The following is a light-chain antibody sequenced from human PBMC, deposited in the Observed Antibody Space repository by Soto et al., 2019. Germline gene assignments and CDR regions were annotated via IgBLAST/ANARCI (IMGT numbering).Light chain of an antibody. Sequence: DIQMTQSPISLSASVGGRVTITCRASQSISSYLNWYQQKPGKAPKLLIYAASSLQSGVSSRFSGSGSGTDFTLTISSLQPEDSATYYRQQSYSTPRNTFGQGSKLEIK. CDR3: QQSYSTPRNT. V-gene: IGKV1-39*01. CDR1: QSISSY. J-gene: IGKJ2*01. CDR2: AAS.